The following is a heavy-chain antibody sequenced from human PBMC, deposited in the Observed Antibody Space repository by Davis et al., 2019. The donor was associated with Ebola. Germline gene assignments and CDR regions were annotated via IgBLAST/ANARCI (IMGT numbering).Heavy chain of an antibody. Sequence: GESLKISCAASGFTFSNSDVTWVRQAPGKGLEWLAVIWYDGSLQFFADSMKGRFTISRDAAQRTLHLQMNSLRAEDTAVYYCARDPAAYIVVVVGATPHFDDWGQGALVTVSS. V-gene: IGHV3-33*08. J-gene: IGHJ4*02. CDR2: IWYDGSLQ. D-gene: IGHD2-15*01. CDR3: ARDPAAYIVVVVGATPHFDD. CDR1: GFTFSNSD.